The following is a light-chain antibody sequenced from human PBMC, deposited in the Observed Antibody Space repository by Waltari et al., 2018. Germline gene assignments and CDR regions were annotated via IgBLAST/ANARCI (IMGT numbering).Light chain of an antibody. CDR3: QQYYSTPPT. J-gene: IGKJ2*01. V-gene: IGKV4-1*01. CDR1: QSLLWSFNNNNY. CDR2: WAS. Sequence: DIVMTQSPDSLAVSLGERATIHCKSSQSLLWSFNNNNYLAWYQQKPGQPPKLLIHWASTRESGVPDRFSGSGSGADFTLTISSLQAEDVAVYYCQQYYSTPPTFGQGTKLEIK.